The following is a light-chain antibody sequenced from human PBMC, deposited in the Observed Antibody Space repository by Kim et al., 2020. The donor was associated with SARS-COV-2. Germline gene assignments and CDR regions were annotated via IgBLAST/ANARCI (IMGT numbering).Light chain of an antibody. J-gene: IGKJ1*01. CDR2: DAS. Sequence: ASVGDRVTITCRASQSIGSWLAWYQQKPGKAPNLLIYDASSLESGVPSRFSGSKSGTEFTLTISSLQPDDFATYYCQQYNSYKGTFGQGTKVDIK. V-gene: IGKV1-5*01. CDR1: QSIGSW. CDR3: QQYNSYKGT.